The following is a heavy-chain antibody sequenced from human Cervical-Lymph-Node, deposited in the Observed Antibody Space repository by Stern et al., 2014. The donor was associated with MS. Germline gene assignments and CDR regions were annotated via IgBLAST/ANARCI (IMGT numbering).Heavy chain of an antibody. V-gene: IGHV3-30-3*01. D-gene: IGHD4-11*01. Sequence: QVQLVESGGGVVQPGRSLRLSCAASGFTFSNYTMHWVRQAPGKGLEWVAVISYDGSNKYYADYVKGRFTISRDNSKNTLSLQMNRLRAEDTAVYYCAGAGSNYGYYGMDVWGQGTTVTVSS. CDR1: GFTFSNYT. CDR2: ISYDGSNK. J-gene: IGHJ6*02. CDR3: AGAGSNYGYYGMDV.